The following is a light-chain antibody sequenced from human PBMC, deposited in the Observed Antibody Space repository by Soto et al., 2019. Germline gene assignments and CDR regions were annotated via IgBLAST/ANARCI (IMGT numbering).Light chain of an antibody. J-gene: IGLJ3*02. CDR2: STN. Sequence: QAVVTQEPSFSVSPGGTVTLTCGLSSGSVSTSYYPSWYQQTPGQAPRTLIYSTNTRSSGVPDRVSGSILGNKAALTITGAQADDESDYYCVLYMGSGAWVFGGGTKLTLL. V-gene: IGLV8-61*01. CDR3: VLYMGSGAWV. CDR1: SGSVSTSYY.